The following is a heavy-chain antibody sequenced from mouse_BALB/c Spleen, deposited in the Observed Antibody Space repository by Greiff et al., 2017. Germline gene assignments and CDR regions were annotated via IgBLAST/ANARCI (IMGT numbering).Heavy chain of an antibody. J-gene: IGHJ4*01. V-gene: IGHV5-4*02. D-gene: IGHD3-3*01. CDR2: ISDGGSYT. CDR3: ERDGDMDY. CDR1: GFTFSDYY. Sequence: EVKLVESGGGLVKPGGSLKLSCAASGFTFSDYYMYWVRQTPEKRLEWVATISDGGSYTYYPDSVKGRFTISRDNAKNNLYLQMSSLKSEDTAMYYCERDGDMDYWGQGTSVTVSS.